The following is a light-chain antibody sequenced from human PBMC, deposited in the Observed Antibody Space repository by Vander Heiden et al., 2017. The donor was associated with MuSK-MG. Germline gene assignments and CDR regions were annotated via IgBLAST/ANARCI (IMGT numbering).Light chain of an antibody. J-gene: IGKJ5*01. CDR2: DAS. V-gene: IGKV3-11*01. CDR1: RTVTKF. CDR3: QQRGDWPIT. Sequence: IVLTQSPATLSLSPGERATLSCRASRTVTKFLAWYQQKPGQAPRLLIYDASNRATGIPARFSGSGSGTDFTLTISSLEPEDFAVYYCQQRGDWPITFGQGTRLDIK.